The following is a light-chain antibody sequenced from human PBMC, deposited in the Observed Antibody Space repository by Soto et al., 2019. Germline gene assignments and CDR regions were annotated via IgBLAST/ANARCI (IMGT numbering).Light chain of an antibody. V-gene: IGKV3-15*01. Sequence: EIVMTQSPATLSVSPGERATLSCRASQSVGSNLAWYQQKPGQAPRLLIYGASTRATGIPARFSGSGSGTEFTLTISSLQSEDCAIYFCPQYNNWPPDRTFGQGTQVEIK. CDR3: PQYNNWPPDRT. J-gene: IGKJ1*01. CDR2: GAS. CDR1: QSVGSN.